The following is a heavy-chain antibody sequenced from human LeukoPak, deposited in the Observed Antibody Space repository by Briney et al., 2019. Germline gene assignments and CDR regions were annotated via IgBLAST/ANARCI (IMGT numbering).Heavy chain of an antibody. CDR1: GGSISSSSYY. J-gene: IGHJ3*02. V-gene: IGHV4-39*02. Sequence: SETLSLTCTVSGGSISSSSYYWGWIRQPPGKGLEWIGSIYYSGSTFYNPSLKSRVTISVDASKNHFSLKLSSVTAADTAVYYCARARKQQLYLDAFDIWGQGTMVTVSS. CDR2: IYYSGST. CDR3: ARARKQQLYLDAFDI. D-gene: IGHD6-13*01.